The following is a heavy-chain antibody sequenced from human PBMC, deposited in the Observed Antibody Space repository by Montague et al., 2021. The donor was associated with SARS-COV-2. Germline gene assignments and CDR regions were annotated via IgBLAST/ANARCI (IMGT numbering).Heavy chain of an antibody. J-gene: IGHJ6*02. Sequence: SETLSLTCTVSGGSMNKDWWNWIRQPPGKGLEWIGYIYYSGSTTYNPSLKSRVTISIDTSKNQFSLKLNSVTAADTAVYYCAGRPTPSYSSGWYLFYYAMDVWGQGTTVTVSS. CDR2: IYYSGST. CDR1: GGSMNKDW. D-gene: IGHD6-19*01. CDR3: AGRPTPSYSSGWYLFYYAMDV. V-gene: IGHV4-59*01.